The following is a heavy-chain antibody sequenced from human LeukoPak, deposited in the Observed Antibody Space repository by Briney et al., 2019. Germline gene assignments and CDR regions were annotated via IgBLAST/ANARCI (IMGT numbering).Heavy chain of an antibody. J-gene: IGHJ5*02. V-gene: IGHV4-4*07. CDR2: IYTSGST. D-gene: IGHD2-15*01. Sequence: SETLSLTCTVSGGSISSYYWSWIRQPAGKGLEWIGRIYTSGSTNYNPSLKSRVTMSVDTSKNQFSLKPSSVTAADTAVYYCARGMAATVWFDPWGQGTLVTVSS. CDR1: GGSISSYY. CDR3: ARGMAATVWFDP.